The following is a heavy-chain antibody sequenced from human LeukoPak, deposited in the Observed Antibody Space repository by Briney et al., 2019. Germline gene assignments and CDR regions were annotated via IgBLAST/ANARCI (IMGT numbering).Heavy chain of an antibody. CDR3: ARGDYDFWSGYYTGIDY. J-gene: IGHJ4*02. Sequence: NTSETLSLTCTVSGGSISSYYWSWIRQPPGKGLEWIGYIYYSGSTNYNPSLKSRVTISVDTSKNQFPLKLSSVTAADTAVYYCARGDYDFWSGYYTGIDYWGQGTLVTVSS. CDR2: IYYSGST. CDR1: GGSISSYY. V-gene: IGHV4-59*01. D-gene: IGHD3-3*01.